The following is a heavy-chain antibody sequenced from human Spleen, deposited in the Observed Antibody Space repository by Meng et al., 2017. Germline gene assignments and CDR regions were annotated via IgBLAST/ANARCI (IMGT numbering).Heavy chain of an antibody. V-gene: IGHV4-34*01. CDR2: INHSGSTNYNPSLNHSGST. Sequence: SETLSLTCDVCGGAFSGYYWNWIRQSPGKGLEWIGEINHSGSTNYNPSLNHSGSTNYNPSLKSRVIISLDTSKNQFSLRQISVTAADTAIYYCARNIGYSSTSYLGVYYFDYWGQGTLVTVSS. D-gene: IGHD6-13*01. CDR1: GGAFSGYY. CDR3: ARNIGYSSTSYLGVYYFDY. J-gene: IGHJ4*02.